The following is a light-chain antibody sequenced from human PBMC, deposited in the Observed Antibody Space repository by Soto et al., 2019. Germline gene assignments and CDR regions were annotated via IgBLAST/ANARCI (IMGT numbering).Light chain of an antibody. CDR2: AAS. CDR3: QQFSSYST. J-gene: IGKJ1*01. Sequence: DIQMTQSPSTLSASVGDRVTITCRASQSIDNWLAWYQQKPGKAPKLLIYAASTLETGVPSRFSGSGSGTEFTLTIKSLQPDDFATYCCQQFSSYSTFGQGTKVNIK. CDR1: QSIDNW. V-gene: IGKV1-5*01.